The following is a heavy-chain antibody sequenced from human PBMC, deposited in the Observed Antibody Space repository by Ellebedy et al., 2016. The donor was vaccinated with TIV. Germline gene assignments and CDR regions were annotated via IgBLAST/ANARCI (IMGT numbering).Heavy chain of an antibody. J-gene: IGHJ5*02. V-gene: IGHV1-69*13. CDR3: AREMVRGYNWFDP. Sequence: ASVKVSCKASGGTFSSYAISWVRQAPGQGLEWMGGIIPIFGTANYAQKFQGRVTVTADESTSTAYMELSSLRSEDTAVYYCAREMVRGYNWFDPWGQGTLVTVSS. CDR1: GGTFSSYA. D-gene: IGHD3-10*01. CDR2: IIPIFGTA.